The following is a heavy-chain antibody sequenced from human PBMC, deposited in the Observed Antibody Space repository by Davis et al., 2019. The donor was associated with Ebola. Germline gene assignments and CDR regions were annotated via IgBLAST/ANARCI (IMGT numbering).Heavy chain of an antibody. Sequence: PGGSLRLSCAASGFTFSSYSMNWVRQAPGKGLEWVSYISSSSSTIYYADSVKGRFTISRDNAKNSLYLQMNSLRAEDTAVYYCARDARYCSSTSCYVYYYGMDVWGKGTTVTVSS. V-gene: IGHV3-48*01. CDR3: ARDARYCSSTSCYVYYYGMDV. J-gene: IGHJ6*04. CDR2: ISSSSSTI. CDR1: GFTFSSYS. D-gene: IGHD2-2*01.